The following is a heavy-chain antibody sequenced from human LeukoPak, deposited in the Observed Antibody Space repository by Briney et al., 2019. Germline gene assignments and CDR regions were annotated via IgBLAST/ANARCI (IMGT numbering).Heavy chain of an antibody. CDR2: IYTRGSP. D-gene: IGHD4-17*01. V-gene: IGHV4-4*07. CDR1: GGSISSYY. CDR3: ARDNTPRFYGDYNYSMDV. J-gene: IGHJ6*02. Sequence: SETLPLTCTVSGGSISSYYWSWIRQPAGKGLEWIGRIYTRGSPNYNPSLKSRVTMSVDTSKNQFSLKLSSVTAADTAVYYCARDNTPRFYGDYNYSMDVWGQGTTATVSS.